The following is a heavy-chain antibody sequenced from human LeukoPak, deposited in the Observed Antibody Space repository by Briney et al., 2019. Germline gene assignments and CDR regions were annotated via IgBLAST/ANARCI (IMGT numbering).Heavy chain of an antibody. J-gene: IGHJ4*02. CDR3: TRVFNYDILTGYSDY. V-gene: IGHV3-49*03. CDR2: IRRNSYGATT. D-gene: IGHD3-9*01. CDR1: GFTFCDYA. Sequence: GGSLRLSCTASGFTFCDYAMSWFRQAPGKGGEWVGFIRRNSYGATTEYAASVKGIFTISRDDSKSIAYLQMNSLKTQDTAVYYCTRVFNYDILTGYSDYWGQGTLVTVSS.